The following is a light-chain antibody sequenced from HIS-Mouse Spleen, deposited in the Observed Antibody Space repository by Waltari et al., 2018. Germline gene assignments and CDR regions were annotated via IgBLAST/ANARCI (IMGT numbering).Light chain of an antibody. CDR1: QGISSY. CDR2: AAS. Sequence: AIWMTQSPSLLSACTVDRVTISCRISQGISSYLAWYQQKPGKAPELLIYAASTLQSGVPSRFSGSGSGTDFTLTISCLQSEDFVTYYCQQYYSFPYTFGQGTKLEIK. V-gene: IGKV1D-8*02. CDR3: QQYYSFPYT. J-gene: IGKJ2*01.